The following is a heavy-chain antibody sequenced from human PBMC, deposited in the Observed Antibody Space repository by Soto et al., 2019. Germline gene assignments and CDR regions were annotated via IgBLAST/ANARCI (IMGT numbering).Heavy chain of an antibody. CDR1: GFTFSHYA. CDR2: ISGSGFRT. J-gene: IGHJ6*02. D-gene: IGHD2-15*01. CDR3: AKGVLDCSGGNCDVIYYGMDV. V-gene: IGHV3-23*01. Sequence: GGSLRLSCAVSGFTFSHYALIWVRQSPGKGLEWVAGISGSGFRTDYADSVKGRLTITRDNSKNTLYLQMTRLRVEDTAKYYCAKGVLDCSGGNCDVIYYGMDVWGQGTTVTVSS.